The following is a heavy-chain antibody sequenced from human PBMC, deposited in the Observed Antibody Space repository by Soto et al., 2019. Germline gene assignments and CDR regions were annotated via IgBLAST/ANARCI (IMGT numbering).Heavy chain of an antibody. Sequence: ASVKVSCKASGYTFTNYDMNWVRQATGQGPEYMGWMNPNSGKIGYVQKFQGRVTMTTDTSTSTAYMELRSLRSDDTAVYYCARDQGVRRTPAYYYYGMDVWGQGTTVTVSS. CDR1: GYTFTNYD. V-gene: IGHV1-8*01. J-gene: IGHJ6*02. CDR3: ARDQGVRRTPAYYYYGMDV. D-gene: IGHD3-10*01. CDR2: MNPNSGKI.